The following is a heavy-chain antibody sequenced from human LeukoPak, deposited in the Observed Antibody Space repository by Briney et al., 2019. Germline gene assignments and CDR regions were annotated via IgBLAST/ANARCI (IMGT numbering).Heavy chain of an antibody. CDR3: ARAGLYSSLFDY. J-gene: IGHJ4*02. CDR2: IIPILGIA. CDR1: GGTLSSYA. Sequence: SVKVSCKASGGTLSSYAISWVRQAPGQGLEWMGRIIPILGIANYAQKFQGRVTITADKSTSTAYMELSSLRSEDTAVYYCARAGLYSSLFDYWGQGTLVTVSS. V-gene: IGHV1-69*04. D-gene: IGHD6-19*01.